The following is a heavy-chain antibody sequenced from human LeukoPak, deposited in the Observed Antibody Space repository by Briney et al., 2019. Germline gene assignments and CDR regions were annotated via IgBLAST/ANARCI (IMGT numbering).Heavy chain of an antibody. CDR3: AGTMVRGVKNKYYYYMDV. CDR1: GGSISSSSYY. D-gene: IGHD3-10*01. V-gene: IGHV4-39*07. Sequence: PSETLSLTCTVSGGSISSSSYYWGWIRQPPGKGLEWIGSIYYSGSTYYNPSLKSRVTISVDTSKSQFSLKLSSVTAADTAVYYCAGTMVRGVKNKYYYYMDVWGKGTTVTISS. J-gene: IGHJ6*03. CDR2: IYYSGST.